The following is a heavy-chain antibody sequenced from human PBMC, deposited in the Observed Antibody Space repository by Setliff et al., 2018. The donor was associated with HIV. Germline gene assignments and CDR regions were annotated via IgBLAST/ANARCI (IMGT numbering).Heavy chain of an antibody. J-gene: IGHJ4*02. V-gene: IGHV3-23*01. CDR1: GFTFSSYA. Sequence: GGSLRLSCAASGFTFSSYAMSWVRQAPGKGLEWVSAISGSGGSTYYADSVKGRFTISRDNAKNSLYLQMNSLRAEDTAVYYCARAEGAAGGGYSLGSFDYWGQGAPVTVSS. CDR3: ARAEGAAGGGYSLGSFDY. D-gene: IGHD5-18*01. CDR2: ISGSGGST.